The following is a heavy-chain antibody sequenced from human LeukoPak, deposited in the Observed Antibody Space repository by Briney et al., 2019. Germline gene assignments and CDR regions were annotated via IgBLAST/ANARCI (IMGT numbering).Heavy chain of an antibody. V-gene: IGHV3-23*01. Sequence: GGSLRLSCAASGFTFSSYAMSWVRQAPGKGLEWDSAISGSGGSTYYADSVKGRFTISRDNSKNTLYLQMNSLRAEDTAVYYCASEARCSSTSCYFFDYWGQGTLVTVSS. CDR3: ASEARCSSTSCYFFDY. CDR2: ISGSGGST. J-gene: IGHJ4*02. CDR1: GFTFSSYA. D-gene: IGHD2-2*01.